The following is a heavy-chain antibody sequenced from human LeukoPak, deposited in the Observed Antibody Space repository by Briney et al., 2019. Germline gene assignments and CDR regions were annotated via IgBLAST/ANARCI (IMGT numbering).Heavy chain of an antibody. D-gene: IGHD2-15*01. Sequence: PSETLSLTCTVSGGSISSYYWSWIRQPPGKGLEWIGYIYYSGSTNYNPSLESRCTISVDASKNQFSLTLICCTAADTAVYYCARPGAGYCSSGSCYSHIDAFDIWGQGTMVTASS. CDR3: ARPGAGYCSSGSCYSHIDAFDI. V-gene: IGHV4-59*08. J-gene: IGHJ3*02. CDR2: IYYSGST. CDR1: GGSISSYY.